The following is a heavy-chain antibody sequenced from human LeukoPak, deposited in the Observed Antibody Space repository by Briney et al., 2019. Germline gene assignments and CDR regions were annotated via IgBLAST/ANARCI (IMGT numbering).Heavy chain of an antibody. CDR2: IIPIFGTA. CDR3: ATPGDYYDRKFDY. V-gene: IGHV1-69*05. J-gene: IGHJ4*02. D-gene: IGHD3-22*01. Sequence: SVKVSCKASGGTFSSYAISWVRQAPGQGLEWMGGIIPIFGTANYAQKFQGRVTITTDESTSTAYMELSSLRSEDTAVYYCATPGDYYDRKFDYWGQGTLVTVSS. CDR1: GGTFSSYA.